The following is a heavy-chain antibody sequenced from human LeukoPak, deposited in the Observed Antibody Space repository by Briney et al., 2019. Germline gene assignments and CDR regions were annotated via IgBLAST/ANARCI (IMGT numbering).Heavy chain of an antibody. J-gene: IGHJ4*02. CDR2: IYHSGST. CDR3: ARSRNRIAAAGPFDY. D-gene: IGHD6-13*01. Sequence: SETLSLTCTVSGYFISSGYYWGWIRQPPGKGLEWIGSIYHSGSTYYNPSLKSRVTISVDTSKNQFSLKLSSVTAADTAVYYCARSRNRIAAAGPFDYWGQGTLVTVSS. V-gene: IGHV4-38-2*02. CDR1: GYFISSGYY.